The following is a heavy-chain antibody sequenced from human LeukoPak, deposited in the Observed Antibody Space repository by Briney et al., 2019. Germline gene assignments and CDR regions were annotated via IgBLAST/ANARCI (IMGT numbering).Heavy chain of an antibody. Sequence: ESGPTLANPTQTLTLTCTFSGFSLSPSGMCVSWIRQPPGKALEWLARIDWDDDRYYNTSLKTRLTISKDTSKNQVVLTMTNMDPVDTATYYCARMRYCSSSSCYYFDSWGQGTLVTVSS. CDR1: GFSLSPSGMC. CDR2: IDWDDDR. D-gene: IGHD2-2*01. J-gene: IGHJ4*02. V-gene: IGHV2-70*11. CDR3: ARMRYCSSSSCYYFDS.